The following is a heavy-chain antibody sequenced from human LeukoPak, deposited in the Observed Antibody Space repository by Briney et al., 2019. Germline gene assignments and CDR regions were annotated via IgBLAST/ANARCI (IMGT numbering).Heavy chain of an antibody. D-gene: IGHD3-22*01. Sequence: PSETLSLTCAVYGGSFSGYYWSWLRQPPGKGLEWIGEINHSGSTNYNPSLKSRVTISVGTSKNQFSLKLSSVTAADTAVYYCARHDSSGYYPSYYYYGMDVWGQGTTVTVSS. CDR2: INHSGST. CDR1: GGSFSGYY. J-gene: IGHJ6*02. V-gene: IGHV4-34*01. CDR3: ARHDSSGYYPSYYYYGMDV.